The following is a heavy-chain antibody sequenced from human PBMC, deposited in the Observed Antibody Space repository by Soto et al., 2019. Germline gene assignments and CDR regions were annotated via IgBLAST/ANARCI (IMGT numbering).Heavy chain of an antibody. CDR2: IDSSGSHT. D-gene: IGHD6-19*01. Sequence: EVQMVESGGGLVKPGGSLXLSCAASGITFSNYYMNWVHQAPGKGLEWVSSIDSSGSHTFYADSVKGRXTISXXNXXXXXXXXXXXXXAXXTAVXHCAXTXXXLDYXXQGXXVTV. CDR1: GITFSNYY. J-gene: IGHJ4*02. V-gene: IGHV3-21*01. CDR3: AXTXXXLDY.